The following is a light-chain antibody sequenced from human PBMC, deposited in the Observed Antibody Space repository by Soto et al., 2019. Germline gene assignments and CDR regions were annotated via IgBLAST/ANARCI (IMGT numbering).Light chain of an antibody. J-gene: IGKJ1*01. CDR1: QTIYSN. V-gene: IGKV3-15*01. CDR3: QQYQNLWT. CDR2: RAS. Sequence: IVMTQSPATLSVSPGERATLSCRAGQTIYSNVAWYQQGPGQAPRLLIYRASTRATGVPARFSGSGSGTEFTLTISGLQSEDFALYYCQQYQNLWTFGQGTKV.